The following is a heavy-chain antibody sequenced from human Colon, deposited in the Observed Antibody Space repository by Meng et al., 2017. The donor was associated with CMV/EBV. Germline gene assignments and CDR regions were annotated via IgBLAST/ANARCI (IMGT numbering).Heavy chain of an antibody. J-gene: IGHJ4*02. D-gene: IGHD6-6*01. CDR2: IWYDENNK. CDR3: AKYAARYSASSPPDY. V-gene: IGHV3-33*06. Sequence: GESLKISCAASGFIFSTYGMHWVRQAPGKGLEWVAIIWYDENNKFYADSVKGRFTISRDNSKNTLYLQMNRLRAEDTAVYYCAKYAARYSASSPPDYWGQGTLVTVSS. CDR1: GFIFSTYG.